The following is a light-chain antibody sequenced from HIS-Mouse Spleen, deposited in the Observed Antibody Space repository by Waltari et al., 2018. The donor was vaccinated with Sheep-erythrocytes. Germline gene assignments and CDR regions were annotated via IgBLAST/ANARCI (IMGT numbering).Light chain of an antibody. CDR1: SSNIGNNA. Sequence: QSVLTQPPSVSEAPRQRVTISCSGSSSNIGNNAVNWYQQLPGKAPKLLIYYDDLLPSGGSARFSGSKSVTSASLAISGLQSEDEADYYCAAWDDSLNGWVFGGGTKLTVL. J-gene: IGLJ3*02. V-gene: IGLV1-36*01. CDR2: YDD. CDR3: AAWDDSLNGWV.